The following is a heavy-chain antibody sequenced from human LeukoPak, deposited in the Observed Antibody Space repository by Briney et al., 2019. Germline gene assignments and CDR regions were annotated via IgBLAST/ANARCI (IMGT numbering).Heavy chain of an antibody. J-gene: IGHJ5*02. D-gene: IGHD2-15*01. CDR2: IYTSGST. CDR3: ARVVLAPYNWFDP. Sequence: SQTLSLTCTVSGGSISSGSYYWSWIRQPAGKGLEWIGRIYTSGSTNYNPSLKSRVTISVDTSKNQFSLKLSSVTAADTAVYYCARVVLAPYNWFDPWGQGTLVTVSS. V-gene: IGHV4-61*02. CDR1: GGSISSGSYY.